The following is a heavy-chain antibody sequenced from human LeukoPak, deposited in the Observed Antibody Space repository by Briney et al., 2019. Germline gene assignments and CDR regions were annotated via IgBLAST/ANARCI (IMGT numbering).Heavy chain of an antibody. Sequence: GGSLRLSCAASGFTFSSHAMNWVRQAPGKGLEWVSVISGSGGSTYYADSVKGRFTISRDNSKNTLYLQMNSLRAEDTAVYYCAKGVQLGGYYFDYWGQGTLVTVSS. CDR3: AKGVQLGGYYFDY. D-gene: IGHD1-1*01. J-gene: IGHJ4*02. V-gene: IGHV3-23*01. CDR1: GFTFSSHA. CDR2: ISGSGGST.